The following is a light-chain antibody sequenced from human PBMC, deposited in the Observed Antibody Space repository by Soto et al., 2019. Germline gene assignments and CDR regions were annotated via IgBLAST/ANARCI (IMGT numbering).Light chain of an antibody. Sequence: IVLTRSPGTFSLTTRKRAPHSFRASQSISSSYLAWYQQRPGQAPRLLIYGASSRATGIPDRFSGSGSGTDFTLTISRLEPEDSAVYYCQQYGSSGTFGQGTKVDIK. V-gene: IGKV3-20*01. CDR1: QSISSSY. CDR2: GAS. CDR3: QQYGSSGT. J-gene: IGKJ1*01.